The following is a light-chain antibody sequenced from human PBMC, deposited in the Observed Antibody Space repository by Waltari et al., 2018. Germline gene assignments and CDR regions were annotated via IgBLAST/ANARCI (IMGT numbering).Light chain of an antibody. CDR1: SGSIATNY. J-gene: IGLJ3*02. CDR2: EDK. V-gene: IGLV6-57*04. CDR3: QSYDNSLTV. Sequence: NFMLTQPHSVSESPGKTVTISCTRSSGSIATNYVQWYQQRPGSAPTTIIYEDKQRPSGVPDRFSGSIDSSSNSASLTISGLKTEDEAEYYCQSYDNSLTVFGGGTRLTVL.